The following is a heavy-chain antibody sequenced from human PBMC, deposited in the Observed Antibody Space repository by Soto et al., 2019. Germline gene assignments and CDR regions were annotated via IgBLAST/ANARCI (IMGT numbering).Heavy chain of an antibody. CDR3: AKENWGSFDF. V-gene: IGHV4-59*01. CDR1: GYSISSYY. D-gene: IGHD7-27*01. J-gene: IGHJ4*02. Sequence: SETLSLTCTVSGYSISSYYWHWIRQTPGRGLEWIGYISYIGTTDYNPSLKSRVTVSRDTSKNQFSLDLRSVTAADTAVYYCAKENWGSFDFWGRGPLVTVSS. CDR2: ISYIGTT.